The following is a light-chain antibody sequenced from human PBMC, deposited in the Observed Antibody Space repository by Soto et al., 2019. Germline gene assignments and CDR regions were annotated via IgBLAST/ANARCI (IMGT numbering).Light chain of an antibody. CDR3: QQYNHWSSIT. V-gene: IGKV3-15*01. CDR2: GAS. Sequence: EIAMTQSPATLSVSLGERATLSCRASQYIRNNLAWYQQRPGQAPSLLIYGASTRATCVPARFSGSGSGTDFLLSISGLQSEDSAVYYCQQYNHWSSITFGQGTRLEIK. CDR1: QYIRNN. J-gene: IGKJ5*01.